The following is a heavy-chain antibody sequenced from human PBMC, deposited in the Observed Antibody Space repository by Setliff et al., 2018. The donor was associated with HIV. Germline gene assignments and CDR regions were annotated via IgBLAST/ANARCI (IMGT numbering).Heavy chain of an antibody. CDR3: AGGGGGVMHDAFDI. J-gene: IGHJ3*02. D-gene: IGHD3-16*01. V-gene: IGHV3-48*03. CDR2: ISTRGNSI. CDR1: GFTFANYE. Sequence: LRLSCAASGFTFANYEMNWVRQAPGKGLEWISYISTRGNSIYYADSVKGRFIISRDNAKNSLFLQVQSLRAEDTALYYWAGGGGGVMHDAFDIWGQGTMVTVSS.